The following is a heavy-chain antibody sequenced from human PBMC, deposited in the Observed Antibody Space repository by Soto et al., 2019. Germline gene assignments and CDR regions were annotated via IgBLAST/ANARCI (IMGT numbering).Heavy chain of an antibody. Sequence: GGSLSLSCAVSGFTFSSYAMSWVRQAPGKGLEWVSAISGSGGSTYYADSVKGRFTISRDNSKNTLYLQMNSLRAEDTAVYYCAKDLSVTMVRGVIRTPDYWGQGTLVTVSS. CDR3: AKDLSVTMVRGVIRTPDY. D-gene: IGHD3-10*01. V-gene: IGHV3-23*01. J-gene: IGHJ4*02. CDR1: GFTFSSYA. CDR2: ISGSGGST.